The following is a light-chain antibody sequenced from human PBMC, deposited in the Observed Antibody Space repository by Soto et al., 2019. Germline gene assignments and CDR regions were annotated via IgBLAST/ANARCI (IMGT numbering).Light chain of an antibody. CDR3: QQFNSYPRT. Sequence: AIQLTQSPSSLSASVGDRVTITCWASQGISSALAWYQQKPGKAPKLLIYDASSLESGVPSRFSGSGSGTDFTLTISSLQPEDCATYYCQQFNSYPRTFGQGTRLEIK. V-gene: IGKV1-13*02. CDR1: QGISSA. J-gene: IGKJ5*01. CDR2: DAS.